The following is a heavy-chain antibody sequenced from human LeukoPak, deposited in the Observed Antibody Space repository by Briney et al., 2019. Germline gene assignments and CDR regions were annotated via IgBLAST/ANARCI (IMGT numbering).Heavy chain of an antibody. CDR3: ARVQRELLSPEFDY. CDR1: GFTFSSYS. J-gene: IGHJ4*02. D-gene: IGHD1-26*01. Sequence: NAGGSLRLSCAASGFTFSSYSMNWVRQAPGKGLEWVSSISSSSSYIYYADSVKGRFTISRDNAKNSLYLQMNSLRAEDTAVYYCARVQRELLSPEFDYWGQGTLVTVSS. CDR2: ISSSSSYI. V-gene: IGHV3-21*01.